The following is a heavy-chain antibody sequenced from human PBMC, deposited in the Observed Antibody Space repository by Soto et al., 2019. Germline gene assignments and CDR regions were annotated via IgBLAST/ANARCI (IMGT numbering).Heavy chain of an antibody. CDR3: AREGLGYYDSSGYHFDY. Sequence: QVQLVESGGGVVQPGRSLRLSCAASGFTFSSYGMHWVRQAPGKGLEWVAVIWYDGSDKYYADSVKGRFTISRDNSKNTLDLQMNSLRAEDTAVYYCAREGLGYYDSSGYHFDYWGQGTLVTVSS. CDR1: GFTFSSYG. D-gene: IGHD3-22*01. CDR2: IWYDGSDK. V-gene: IGHV3-33*01. J-gene: IGHJ4*02.